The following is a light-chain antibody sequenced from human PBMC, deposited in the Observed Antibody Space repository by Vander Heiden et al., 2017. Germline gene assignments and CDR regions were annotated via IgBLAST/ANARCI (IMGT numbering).Light chain of an antibody. CDR2: WAS. Sequence: DIVMTQYPYSLAVSLGERASVNCKSSQTLLKSSNNKNYRAWYQHKPGQPPKLLIYWASTRQSGVPDRFSGGGSGTDYTLTISSLQAEDGAVYYCQQYFTIPLTFGGGTKVEIK. V-gene: IGKV4-1*01. CDR1: QTLLKSSNNKNY. J-gene: IGKJ4*01. CDR3: QQYFTIPLT.